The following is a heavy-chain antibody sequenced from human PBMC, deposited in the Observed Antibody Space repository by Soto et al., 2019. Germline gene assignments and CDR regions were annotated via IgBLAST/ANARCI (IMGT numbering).Heavy chain of an antibody. D-gene: IGHD5-12*01. J-gene: IGHJ6*02. Sequence: KPSETLSLTCTVSGGSMISYYWSWIRQPPGRGLEWIGFIYYAGSTKYNHYLNSRVTISEDTAVYYCARAVPVATSPPYYYYGMDVWGQGTTVTVSS. CDR2: IYYAGST. CDR1: GGSMISYY. V-gene: IGHV4-59*01. CDR3: DV.